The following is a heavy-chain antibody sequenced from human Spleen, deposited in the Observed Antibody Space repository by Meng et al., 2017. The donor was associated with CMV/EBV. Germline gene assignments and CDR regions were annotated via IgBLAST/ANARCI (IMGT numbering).Heavy chain of an antibody. CDR3: ARSATVLIFDY. CDR1: GWSISGYY. J-gene: IGHJ4*02. Sequence: QVQLQQWGAGLLQRSATLSLSCVAYGWSISGYYWSWIREPPGKGLEWIGEINHSGSTNYNPFLKSRVTISVDTSKNQFSLKLSSVTAADTAVYHCARSATVLIFDYWGQGTLVTVSS. CDR2: INHSGST. V-gene: IGHV4-34*01. D-gene: IGHD1-1*01.